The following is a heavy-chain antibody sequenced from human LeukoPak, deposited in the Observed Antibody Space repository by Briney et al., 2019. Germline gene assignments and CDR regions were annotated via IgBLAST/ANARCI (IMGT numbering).Heavy chain of an antibody. V-gene: IGHV4-34*01. CDR3: ARGGVVVPAAMRGFDY. D-gene: IGHD2-2*01. CDR2: INHSGST. Sequence: SETLSLTCAVYGGSFSGYYWSWIRQPPGKGLEWIGGINHSGSTNYNPSLKSRVTISVDTSKNQFSLKLSSVTAADTAVYYCARGGVVVPAAMRGFDYWGQGTPVTVSS. CDR1: GGSFSGYY. J-gene: IGHJ4*02.